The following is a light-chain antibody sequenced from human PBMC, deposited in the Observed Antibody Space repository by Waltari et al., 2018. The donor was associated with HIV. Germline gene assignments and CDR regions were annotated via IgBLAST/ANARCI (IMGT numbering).Light chain of an antibody. V-gene: IGKV2-40*01. Sequence: DIVMTQTPLSLPVTPGEPASISCRSSQSLLDSVDGNTYLDWYLQKPGQSPQLLIYMLSYRASGVPDRFSGSGSGTDFTLTISSLEPDDFAVYYCQRYGISPRTFGGGTKVEIK. CDR1: QSLLDSVDGNTY. CDR3: QRYGISPRT. J-gene: IGKJ4*01. CDR2: MLS.